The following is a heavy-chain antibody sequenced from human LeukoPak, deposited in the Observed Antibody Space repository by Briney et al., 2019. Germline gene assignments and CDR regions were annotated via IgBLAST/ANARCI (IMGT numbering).Heavy chain of an antibody. CDR1: GFAFSRYA. CDR3: VKDLGDDYENAFDF. Sequence: TGGSLRLSCEASGFAFSRYAMSRVRHPPGRGLEWVSSVSGSGESTFYAASVKRRFTISRDNSKNTVYLQMNSLRAEDTAPYYCVKDLGDDYENAFDFWGQGTLVTVSS. D-gene: IGHD4-17*01. J-gene: IGHJ3*01. V-gene: IGHV3-23*01. CDR2: VSGSGEST.